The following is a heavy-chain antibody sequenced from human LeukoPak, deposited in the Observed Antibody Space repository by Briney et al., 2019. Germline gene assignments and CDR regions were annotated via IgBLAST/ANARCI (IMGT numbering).Heavy chain of an antibody. CDR2: ISYDGSNK. CDR1: GFTFSSYG. J-gene: IGHJ3*02. Sequence: GGSLRLSCAASGFTFSSYGMHWVRQAPGKGLEWVAVISYDGSNKYYADSVKGRFTISRDNSKNTLYLQMNSLRAEDTAVYYCARSARALDIWGQGTMVTVSS. CDR3: ARSARALDI. V-gene: IGHV3-30*03.